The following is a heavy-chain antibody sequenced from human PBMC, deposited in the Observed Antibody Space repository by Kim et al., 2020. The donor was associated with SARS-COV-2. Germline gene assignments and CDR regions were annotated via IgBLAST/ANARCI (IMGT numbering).Heavy chain of an antibody. V-gene: IGHV3-11*04. Sequence: AESVEGRFTISRDNAKNTVYLQMNSLRAEDTAVYYCSKDSPSSGYSLWDYWGQGTLVTVSS. D-gene: IGHD3-22*01. CDR3: SKDSPSSGYSLWDY. J-gene: IGHJ4*02.